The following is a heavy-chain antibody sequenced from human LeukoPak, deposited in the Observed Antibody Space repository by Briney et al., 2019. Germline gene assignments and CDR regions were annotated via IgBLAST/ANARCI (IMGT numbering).Heavy chain of an antibody. V-gene: IGHV3-11*01. CDR3: ARVYYYDSSGSENFDY. CDR1: GFTFSDYY. CDR2: ISSSGSTI. Sequence: GGSLRLSCAASGFTFSDYYMSWIRQAPGKGLEWVSYISSSGSTIYYADSVKGRFTISRDNAKNSLYLQMDSLRAEDTAVYYCARVYYYDSSGSENFDYWGQGTLVTVSS. D-gene: IGHD3-22*01. J-gene: IGHJ4*02.